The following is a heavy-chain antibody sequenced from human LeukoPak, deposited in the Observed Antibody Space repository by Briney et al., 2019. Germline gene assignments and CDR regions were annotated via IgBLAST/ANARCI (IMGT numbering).Heavy chain of an antibody. CDR1: GYTFTSYY. CDR3: ARGGILRFLEWLVEGPTYYFDY. J-gene: IGHJ4*02. D-gene: IGHD3-3*01. V-gene: IGHV1-46*01. CDR2: INPSGGST. Sequence: ASVKVSCMASGYTFTSYYMHWVRQAPGQGLEWMGIINPSGGSTSYAQKFQGRVTLTRDTSTSTVYMELSSLRSEDTAVYYCARGGILRFLEWLVEGPTYYFDYWGQGTLVTVSS.